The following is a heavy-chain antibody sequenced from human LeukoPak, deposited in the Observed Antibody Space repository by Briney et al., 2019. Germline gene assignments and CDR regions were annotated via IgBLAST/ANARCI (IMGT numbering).Heavy chain of an antibody. CDR3: NYDFWSGNDY. Sequence: GGSLRLSCAASGFTVSSNYMSWVRQAPGKRLEWVSVIYSGGSTYYADSVKGRFTISRDNSKNTLYLQMNSLRAEDTAVYYCNYDFWSGNDYWGQGTLVTVSS. D-gene: IGHD3-3*01. V-gene: IGHV3-53*01. CDR2: IYSGGST. J-gene: IGHJ4*02. CDR1: GFTVSSNY.